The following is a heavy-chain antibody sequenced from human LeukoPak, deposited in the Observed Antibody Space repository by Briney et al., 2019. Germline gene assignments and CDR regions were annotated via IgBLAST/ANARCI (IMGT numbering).Heavy chain of an antibody. V-gene: IGHV4-34*01. J-gene: IGHJ5*02. CDR3: ARKMENYYDSSGTSWFDP. D-gene: IGHD3-22*01. CDR1: GGSFSGYY. CDR2: INHSGST. Sequence: SETLSLTCAVYGGSFSGYYWSWIRQPPGKGLEWIGEINHSGSTNYNPSLKSRVTISVDTSKNQFSLKLSSVTAADTAVYYCARKMENYYDSSGTSWFDPWGQGTLVTVSS.